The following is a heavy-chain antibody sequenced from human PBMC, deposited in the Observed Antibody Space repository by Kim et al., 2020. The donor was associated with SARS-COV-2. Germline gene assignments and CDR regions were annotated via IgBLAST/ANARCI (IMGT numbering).Heavy chain of an antibody. CDR2: IKQDGSEK. D-gene: IGHD3-9*01. CDR3: ARAYRYWYYDILTLSSNDAFDI. J-gene: IGHJ3*02. V-gene: IGHV3-7*01. CDR1: GFTFSSDW. Sequence: GGSLRLSCAASGFTFSSDWMSWVRQAPGKGLEWVANIKQDGSEKYYVDSVKGRFTISRDNAKNSLYLQMNSLRAEDTAVYYCARAYRYWYYDILTLSSNDAFDIWGQGTMVT.